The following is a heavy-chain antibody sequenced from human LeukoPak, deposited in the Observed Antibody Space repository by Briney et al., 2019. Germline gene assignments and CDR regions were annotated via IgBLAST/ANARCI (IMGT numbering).Heavy chain of an antibody. V-gene: IGHV4-61*01. CDR3: ARLGCSSTSCYDYYGMDV. CDR2: IYYSGST. D-gene: IGHD2-2*01. Sequence: PSETLSLTCTVSGGSVSSGSYYWSWIRQPPGKGLEWIGYIYYSGSTNYNPSLKSRVTISVDTSKNQFSLKLSSVTAADTAAYYCARLGCSSTSCYDYYGMDVWGKGTTVTVSS. CDR1: GGSVSSGSYY. J-gene: IGHJ6*04.